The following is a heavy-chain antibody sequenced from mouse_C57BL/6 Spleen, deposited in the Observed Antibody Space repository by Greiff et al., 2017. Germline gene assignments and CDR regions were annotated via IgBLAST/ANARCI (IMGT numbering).Heavy chain of an antibody. J-gene: IGHJ3*01. CDR2: IDPENGDT. V-gene: IGHV14-4*01. CDR3: TYYYGSSFPWFAY. CDR1: GFNIKDAY. D-gene: IGHD1-1*01. Sequence: VQLKQSGAELVRPGASVKLSCTASGFNIKDAYMHWVKQRPEQGLEWIGWIDPENGDTEYASKFQGKATITADTSSNTAYLQLSSLTSEDTAVYYCTYYYGSSFPWFAYWGQGTLVTVSA.